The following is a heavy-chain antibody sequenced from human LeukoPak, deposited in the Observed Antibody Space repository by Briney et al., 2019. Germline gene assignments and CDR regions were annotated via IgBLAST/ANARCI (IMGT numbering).Heavy chain of an antibody. D-gene: IGHD3-22*01. CDR2: IYYSGST. Sequence: PSETLSLTCTVSGGSIRSGSHYWAWIRQPPGKGLEWIGSIYYSGSTYYNPSLENRVTISIDTSKNHFSLKLSSLSAADTSVYYCAKRDNSGGNLVDLWGQGTLVTVS. J-gene: IGHJ4*02. V-gene: IGHV4-39*02. CDR3: AKRDNSGGNLVDL. CDR1: GGSIRSGSHY.